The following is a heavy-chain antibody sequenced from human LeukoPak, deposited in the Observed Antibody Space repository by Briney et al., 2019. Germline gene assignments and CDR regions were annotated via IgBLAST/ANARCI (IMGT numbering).Heavy chain of an antibody. CDR3: ARDREMATRTDAFDI. D-gene: IGHD5-24*01. V-gene: IGHV4-39*07. Sequence: PSETLSLTCTVSGGSISSSSYYWGWIRQPPGKGLEWIGSIYYSGSTYYNPSLKSRVTISVDTSKNQFSLKLSSVTAADTAVYYCARDREMATRTDAFDIWDQGTMVTVSS. CDR2: IYYSGST. J-gene: IGHJ3*02. CDR1: GGSISSSSYY.